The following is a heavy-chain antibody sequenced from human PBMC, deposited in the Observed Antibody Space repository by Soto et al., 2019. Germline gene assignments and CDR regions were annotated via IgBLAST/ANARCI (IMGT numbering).Heavy chain of an antibody. CDR3: ASGGYSYGDQFDY. D-gene: IGHD5-18*01. J-gene: IGHJ4*02. Sequence: GGSPRLSCAASGFTFSSYAMHWVRQAPGKGLEWVAVISYDGSNKYYADSVKGRFTISRDNSKNTLYLQMNSLRAEDTAVYYCASGGYSYGDQFDYWGQGTLVTVSS. CDR1: GFTFSSYA. CDR2: ISYDGSNK. V-gene: IGHV3-30-3*01.